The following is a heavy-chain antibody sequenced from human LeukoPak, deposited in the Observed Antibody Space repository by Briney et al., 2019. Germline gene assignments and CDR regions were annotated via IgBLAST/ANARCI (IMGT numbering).Heavy chain of an antibody. Sequence: GGFLRLSCAASGFTFNDFSMTWVRQAPGKGLEWVSTIADAGTYYADSVKGRFIISRDNSKNMLYLQVNSLRVDDTAMYYCARNLGPFDVRGHGTMVTVSS. CDR3: ARNLGPFDV. CDR1: GFTFNDFS. CDR2: IADAGT. V-gene: IGHV3-23*01. J-gene: IGHJ3*01. D-gene: IGHD3-16*01.